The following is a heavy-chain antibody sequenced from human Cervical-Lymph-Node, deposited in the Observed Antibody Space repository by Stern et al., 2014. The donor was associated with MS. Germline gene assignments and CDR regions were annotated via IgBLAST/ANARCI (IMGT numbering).Heavy chain of an antibody. V-gene: IGHV3-30-3*01. CDR3: VRERSSRGFDY. CDR1: GFTFTSYA. D-gene: IGHD5/OR15-5a*01. CDR2: ISYDGNTK. J-gene: IGHJ4*02. Sequence: QVQLVQSGGGVVQPGRSLRVSCATAGFTFTSYAMNLVRQAPGKGLEWVAVISYDGNTKYYADSVKGRFTISRDNSKNTLYLQMSSLRAEDTAVYYCVRERSSRGFDYWGQGSLVTVSS.